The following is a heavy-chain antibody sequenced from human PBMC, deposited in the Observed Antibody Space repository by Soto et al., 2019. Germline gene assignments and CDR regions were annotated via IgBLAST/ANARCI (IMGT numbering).Heavy chain of an antibody. J-gene: IGHJ4*02. D-gene: IGHD4-4*01. CDR1: GGSFSGYY. V-gene: IGHV4-34*01. Sequence: SETLSLTCAVYGGSFSGYYWSWIRQPPGKGLEWIGEINHSGSTNYNPSLKSRVTISVDTSKNQFSLKLSSVTAADTAVYYCARAGHAPRGDYSNSLDYWGQGTLVTVSS. CDR2: INHSGST. CDR3: ARAGHAPRGDYSNSLDY.